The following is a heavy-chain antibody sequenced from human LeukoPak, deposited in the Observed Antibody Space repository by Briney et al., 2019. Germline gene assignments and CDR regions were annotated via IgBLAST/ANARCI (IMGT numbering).Heavy chain of an antibody. D-gene: IGHD2-15*01. V-gene: IGHV1-3*01. Sequence: ASVTVSCKASGYTFTSYAMHWVRQAPGQRLEWMGWINAGNGNTKYSQKFQGRVTITRDTSASTAYMELSSLRSEDTAVYYCARRYCSGGSCPAVAWFDPWGQGTLVTVSS. J-gene: IGHJ5*02. CDR2: INAGNGNT. CDR1: GYTFTSYA. CDR3: ARRYCSGGSCPAVAWFDP.